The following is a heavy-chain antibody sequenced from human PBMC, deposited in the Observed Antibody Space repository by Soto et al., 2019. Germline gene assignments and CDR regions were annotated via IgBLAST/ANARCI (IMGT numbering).Heavy chain of an antibody. CDR1: GSTFSSYW. V-gene: IGHV3-7*01. J-gene: IGHJ6*03. D-gene: IGHD4-17*01. Sequence: GGSLRLSCAASGSTFSSYWMSWVRQAPGKGLEWVANIKQDGSEKYYVDSVKGRFTISRDNAKNSLYLQMNSLRAEDTAVYYCARAYTTAYYYYYYMDVWGKGTTVTVSS. CDR3: ARAYTTAYYYYYYMDV. CDR2: IKQDGSEK.